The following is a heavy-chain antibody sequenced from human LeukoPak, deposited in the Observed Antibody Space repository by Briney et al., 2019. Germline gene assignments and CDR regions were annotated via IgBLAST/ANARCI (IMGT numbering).Heavy chain of an antibody. Sequence: PSETLSLTCAVSGGSFIGYYWSWIRQPPGKGLEWIGELNNSRATNYNPSLKSRVTISVVTSKKEFSLKLKSATAAETAIYYCARGYFDYYGSGSYYNLIDYWGQGILVTVSS. CDR3: ARGYFDYYGSGSYYNLIDY. V-gene: IGHV4-34*01. CDR2: LNNSRAT. J-gene: IGHJ4*02. D-gene: IGHD3-10*01. CDR1: GGSFIGYY.